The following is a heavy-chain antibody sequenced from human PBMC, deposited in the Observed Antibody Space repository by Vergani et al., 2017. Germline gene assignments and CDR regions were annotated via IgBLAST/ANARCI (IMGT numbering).Heavy chain of an antibody. CDR2: IYYSGTT. CDR3: ARQEDYYLDV. J-gene: IGHJ6*03. V-gene: IGHV4-30-4*08. Sequence: VQLQESGPGLVKASKTLSLTCSVPGAYVGSGGYYWSWVRQRPGMGLDWIGYIYYSGTTYYNPSLESRLTIALDTSENHLSLKLTSVTAAETAVYYCARQEDYYLDVWGKGATVTVS. CDR1: GAYVGSGGYY.